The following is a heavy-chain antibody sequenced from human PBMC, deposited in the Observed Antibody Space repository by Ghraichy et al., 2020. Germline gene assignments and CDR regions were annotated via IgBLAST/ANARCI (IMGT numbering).Heavy chain of an antibody. Sequence: ASVKVSCKASGYTFTSYGISWVRQAPGQGLEWMGWISAYNGNTNYAQKLQGRVTMTTDTSTSTAYMELRSLRSDDTAVYYCARVGDIVVVPGGNWFDPWGQGTLVTVSS. CDR1: GYTFTSYG. V-gene: IGHV1-18*04. J-gene: IGHJ5*02. D-gene: IGHD2-2*01. CDR2: ISAYNGNT. CDR3: ARVGDIVVVPGGNWFDP.